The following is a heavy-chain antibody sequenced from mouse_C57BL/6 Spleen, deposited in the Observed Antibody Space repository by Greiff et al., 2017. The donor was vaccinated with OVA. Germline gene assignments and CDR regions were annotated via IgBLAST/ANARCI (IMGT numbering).Heavy chain of an antibody. CDR1: GYTFTSYW. V-gene: IGHV1-55*01. Sequence: QVQLQQPGAELVKPGASVKMSCKASGYTFTSYWITWVKQRPGQGLEWIGDIYPGSGSTNYNEKFKGKATLTVDTSSSTAYMQLSSLTSEDSAVYYCARRYGSSEKYFDYWGQGTTLTVSS. J-gene: IGHJ2*01. CDR2: IYPGSGST. CDR3: ARRYGSSEKYFDY. D-gene: IGHD1-1*01.